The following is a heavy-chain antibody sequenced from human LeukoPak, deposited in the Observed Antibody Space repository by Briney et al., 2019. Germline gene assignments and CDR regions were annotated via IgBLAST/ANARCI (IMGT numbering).Heavy chain of an antibody. Sequence: GGSLRLSCEASGFTVSSNYMSWVRQAPGKGLEWVSVIYGGGITHYADSVKGRFTISRDNSKNTLYLQMNSLRAEDTAVYYCARTISGSIDYWGKGTLVTVSS. J-gene: IGHJ4*02. CDR2: IYGGGIT. CDR1: GFTVSSNY. V-gene: IGHV3-53*01. D-gene: IGHD3-22*01. CDR3: ARTISGSIDY.